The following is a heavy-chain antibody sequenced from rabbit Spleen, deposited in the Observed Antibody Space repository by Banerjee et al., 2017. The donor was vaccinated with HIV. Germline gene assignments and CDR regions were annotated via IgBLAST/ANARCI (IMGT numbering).Heavy chain of an antibody. CDR2: IDPVFGIT. Sequence: QEQVVESGGGLVQPGGSLKLSCKASGFDFSSYGVSWVRQAPGKGLEWIGYIDPVFGITYYANWVNGRFTISSHNAQNTLFLQLNSLTAADTATYFCVREVVAKFNLWGPGTLVTVS. V-gene: IGHV1S47*01. CDR1: GFDFSSYG. D-gene: IGHD1-1*01. CDR3: VREVVAKFNL. J-gene: IGHJ4*01.